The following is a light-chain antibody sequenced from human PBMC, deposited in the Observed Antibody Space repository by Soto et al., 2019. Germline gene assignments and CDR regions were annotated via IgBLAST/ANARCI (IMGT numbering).Light chain of an antibody. CDR2: KAS. Sequence: DIQMTQSPSTLSGSVGDRVTITCRASQTISSWLAWYQQKRGKAPKLXIYKASSLQSGVPSRFSGGGSGTEFTLTISSLQPDDFATYYCQHYNSYSEAFGQGTKVDIK. J-gene: IGKJ1*01. CDR1: QTISSW. V-gene: IGKV1-5*03. CDR3: QHYNSYSEA.